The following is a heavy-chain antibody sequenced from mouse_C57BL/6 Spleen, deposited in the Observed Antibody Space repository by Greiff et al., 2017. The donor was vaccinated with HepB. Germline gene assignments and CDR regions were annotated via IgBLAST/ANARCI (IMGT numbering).Heavy chain of an antibody. CDR1: GFNIKDDY. Sequence: VQLQQSGAELVRPGASVKLSCTASGFNIKDDYMHWVKQRPEQGLEWIGWIDPENGDTEYASKFQGKATITADTSSNTAYLQLSSLTSEDTAVYYCTTGGTTVVVDFDYWGQGTTLTVSS. CDR2: IDPENGDT. J-gene: IGHJ2*01. D-gene: IGHD1-1*01. CDR3: TTGGTTVVVDFDY. V-gene: IGHV14-4*01.